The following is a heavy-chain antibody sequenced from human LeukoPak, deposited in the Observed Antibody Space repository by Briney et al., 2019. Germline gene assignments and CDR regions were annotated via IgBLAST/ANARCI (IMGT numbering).Heavy chain of an antibody. V-gene: IGHV3-23*01. D-gene: IGHD3-22*01. J-gene: IGHJ4*02. Sequence: GGSLRLSCAASGFTLSSYAMSWDRQAPGKGLEWVSDISGSGGSTYYVDSVKGRFTISRDNTKNTLYLQMNSLRAEDTAIYYCAKDSSGYYYGLGKYDKEHCFDYWGQGTLVTVSS. CDR3: AKDSSGYYYGLGKYDKEHCFDY. CDR1: GFTLSSYA. CDR2: ISGSGGST.